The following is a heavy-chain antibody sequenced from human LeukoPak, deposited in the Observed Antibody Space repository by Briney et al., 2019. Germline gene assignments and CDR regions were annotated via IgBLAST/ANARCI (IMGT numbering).Heavy chain of an antibody. D-gene: IGHD5-18*01. Sequence: AGGSLRLSCAASGFTFSDHHMDWVRQAPGKGLEWVGRTRNKATSYTTTYAASVKGRFTISRDDSKNSIYLQMNSLKTEDTAVYYCARGGTHTSGYSYLLAWGQGTLVTVSS. CDR2: TRNKATSYTT. CDR1: GFTFSDHH. V-gene: IGHV3-72*01. J-gene: IGHJ4*02. CDR3: ARGGTHTSGYSYLLA.